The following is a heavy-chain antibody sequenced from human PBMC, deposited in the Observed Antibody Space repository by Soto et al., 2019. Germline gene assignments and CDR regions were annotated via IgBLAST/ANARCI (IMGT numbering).Heavy chain of an antibody. J-gene: IGHJ4*02. V-gene: IGHV1-8*01. D-gene: IGHD5-18*01. Sequence: QVQLVQSGAEVKKPGASVTVSCKASGYTFPNYDITWVRQAAGQGLEWVGWVNPNSGYTAYAQKFVGRVTMTRNTPLRTAYMELSSLTSGDTAGYYCARSYSSGWNDYWGQGTLVTVA. CDR3: ARSYSSGWNDY. CDR2: VNPNSGYT. CDR1: GYTFPNYD.